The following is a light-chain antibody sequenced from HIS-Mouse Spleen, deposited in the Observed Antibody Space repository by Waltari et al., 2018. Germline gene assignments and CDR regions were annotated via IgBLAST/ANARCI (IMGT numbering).Light chain of an antibody. Sequence: NFMLTQPHSVSESPGKTVTISCTRSSGSIASNYVQWYQQRPGSAPPTVIYDDHQSPSGVPDRFSGSIDSYSNSASLTISGLKTEDEADYYCQSYDSSNLVFGGGTKLTVL. V-gene: IGLV6-57*04. CDR1: SGSIASNY. J-gene: IGLJ3*02. CDR3: QSYDSSNLV. CDR2: DDH.